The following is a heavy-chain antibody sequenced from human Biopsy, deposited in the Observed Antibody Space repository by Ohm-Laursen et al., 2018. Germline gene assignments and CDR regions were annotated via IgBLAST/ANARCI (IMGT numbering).Heavy chain of an antibody. Sequence: SLRLSCSASGFSFSTYGIYWVRQAPGKGLEWVAAIWYDGTNKYYAESVKGRLTISRDNSKNTLCLQMDSLRAEDTAVYFCARGGPHVRAGGSAFDYWGQGTLVTVSS. CDR3: ARGGPHVRAGGSAFDY. D-gene: IGHD2-2*01. CDR1: GFSFSTYG. J-gene: IGHJ4*02. CDR2: IWYDGTNK. V-gene: IGHV3-33*07.